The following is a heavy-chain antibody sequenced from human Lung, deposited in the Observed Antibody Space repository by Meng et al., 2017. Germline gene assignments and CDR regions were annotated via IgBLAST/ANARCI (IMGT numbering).Heavy chain of an antibody. V-gene: IGHV4-61*01. J-gene: IGHJ4*02. CDR2: MDYRWRT. D-gene: IGHD1-26*01. CDR1: GASVSSGSHY. Sequence: GQVHELVLGLVRHSETLSLPCMLSGASVSSGSHYWSWIRQPPGKGLEWIAYMDYRWRTNYSPYLKSRVTMSTDTSKNQLSLKLSSVTAADTAVYYCAGGPWELDFWGQGTLVTVSS. CDR3: AGGPWELDF.